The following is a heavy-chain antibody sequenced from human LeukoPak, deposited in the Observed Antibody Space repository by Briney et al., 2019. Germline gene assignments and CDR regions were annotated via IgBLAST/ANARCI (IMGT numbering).Heavy chain of an antibody. CDR2: ISRSGGST. Sequence: PGGSLRLSCAASGFTFSSYAMSWVRQAPGKGLEWVSAISRSGGSTYYADSVKGRFTISRDNSKNTLYLQMNSLRAEDTAVYYCAKDWGPLGVAVGGTDYYGMDVWGQGTTVTVSS. J-gene: IGHJ6*02. CDR3: AKDWGPLGVAVGGTDYYGMDV. CDR1: GFTFSSYA. V-gene: IGHV3-23*01. D-gene: IGHD2-15*01.